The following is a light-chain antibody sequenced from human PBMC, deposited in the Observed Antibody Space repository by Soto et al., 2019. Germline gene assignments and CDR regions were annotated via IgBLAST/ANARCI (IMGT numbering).Light chain of an antibody. CDR1: SSNIGNNY. CDR3: GTWDSSLSVVV. Sequence: QSVMTQPPSVSAAPGHKVTSSCSGSSSNIGNNYVSWYQQLPGAAPKLLIDDNDKRPSGIPDRFSGSKSGTSATLGITGLQTGDQADYFCGTWDSSLSVVVFGGGNKVTVL. V-gene: IGLV1-51*01. CDR2: DND. J-gene: IGLJ2*01.